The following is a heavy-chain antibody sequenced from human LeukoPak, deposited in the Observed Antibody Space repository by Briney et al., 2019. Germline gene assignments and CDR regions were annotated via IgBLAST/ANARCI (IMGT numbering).Heavy chain of an antibody. CDR3: ARGYCTNGVCYTGFDY. Sequence: GASVKVSCKASGGTFSSYAISWVRQAPGQGLEWMGRIIPILGIANYAQKFQGRVTITADKSTSTAYMELSSLRSEDTAVYYCARGYCTNGVCYTGFDYWGQGTLVTVSS. J-gene: IGHJ4*02. CDR1: GGTFSSYA. CDR2: IIPILGIA. D-gene: IGHD2-8*01. V-gene: IGHV1-69*04.